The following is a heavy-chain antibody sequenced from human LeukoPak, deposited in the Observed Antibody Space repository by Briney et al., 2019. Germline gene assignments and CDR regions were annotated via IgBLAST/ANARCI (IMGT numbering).Heavy chain of an antibody. CDR3: ARVVAAAGNNWFDP. J-gene: IGHJ5*02. D-gene: IGHD6-13*01. CDR2: IHDSGST. CDR1: GFTFSNAW. Sequence: GSLRLSCAASGFTFSNAWMSWVRQAPGKGLEWIAYIHDSGSTYNNPSLKTRLSISIDTSKNQFSLKLNSVSAADTAVYYCARVVAAAGNNWFDPWGQGTLVTVSS. V-gene: IGHV4-59*12.